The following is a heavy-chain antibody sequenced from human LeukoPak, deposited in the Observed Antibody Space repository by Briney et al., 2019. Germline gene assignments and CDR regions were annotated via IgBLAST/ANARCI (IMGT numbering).Heavy chain of an antibody. CDR2: ISAYNGNT. CDR1: GYTFTSYG. Sequence: ASVKVSCKASGYTFTSYGISWVRQAPGQGLEWMGWISAYNGNTNYAQKFQGRVTMTRNTSISTAYMELSSLRSEDTAVYYCARGGRMVRNNYYYYMDVWGKGTTVTISS. CDR3: ARGGRMVRNNYYYYMDV. J-gene: IGHJ6*03. V-gene: IGHV1-18*01. D-gene: IGHD3-10*01.